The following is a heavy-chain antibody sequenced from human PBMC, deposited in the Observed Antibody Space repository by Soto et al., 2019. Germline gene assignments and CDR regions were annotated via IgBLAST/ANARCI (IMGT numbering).Heavy chain of an antibody. Sequence: GGSLRLSCAASGFTFSSYGMHWVRQAPGKGLEWVAVISYDGSNTYYADSLKGRFTISRDNAKNSLYLQMNSLRAEDTAVYYCAREGMAGYSSSWYGGDYYYGMDVWGQGTTVTVSS. CDR1: GFTFSSYG. CDR3: AREGMAGYSSSWYGGDYYYGMDV. J-gene: IGHJ6*02. V-gene: IGHV3-30*03. D-gene: IGHD6-13*01. CDR2: ISYDGSNT.